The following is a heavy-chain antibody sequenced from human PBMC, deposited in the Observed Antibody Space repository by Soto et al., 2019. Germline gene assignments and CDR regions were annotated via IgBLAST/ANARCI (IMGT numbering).Heavy chain of an antibody. CDR2: IIPIFGTA. D-gene: IGHD6-13*01. Sequence: QVQLVQSGAEVKKPGSSVKVSCKASGGTFSSYAISWVRQAPGQGLEWMGGIIPIFGTANYAQKFQGRVTITADESTSTAYMELRSLRSEDTAVYYCARSQLQQVEYYYYGMDVWGQGTTVTVSS. V-gene: IGHV1-69*01. CDR3: ARSQLQQVEYYYYGMDV. CDR1: GGTFSSYA. J-gene: IGHJ6*02.